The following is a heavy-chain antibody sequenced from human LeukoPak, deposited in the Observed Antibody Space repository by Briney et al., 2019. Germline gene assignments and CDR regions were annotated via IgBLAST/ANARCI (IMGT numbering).Heavy chain of an antibody. Sequence: GSLRLSCAASGFTFSSYAMSWVRQAPGKGLEWVSAISGSGGSTYYADSVKGRFTISRDNSKNTLYLQMNSLRAEDTAVYYCAKDPYDFWSGYHPSTPYDYWGQGTLVTVSS. J-gene: IGHJ4*02. CDR2: ISGSGGST. CDR3: AKDPYDFWSGYHPSTPYDY. D-gene: IGHD3-3*01. CDR1: GFTFSSYA. V-gene: IGHV3-23*01.